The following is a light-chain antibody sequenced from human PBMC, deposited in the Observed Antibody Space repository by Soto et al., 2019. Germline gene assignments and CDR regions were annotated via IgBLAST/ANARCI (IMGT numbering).Light chain of an antibody. V-gene: IGKV3-20*01. CDR1: QSFNSIY. J-gene: IGKJ5*01. Sequence: EIVLTQSPGTLSLSPGERATLSCRASQSFNSIYLAWYQQKPGQAPRLLIYGASSRATGIPDRFSGSGSGTEFTLTITSLQSEDFAVYYCQQYNEWPITFGQGTRLEIK. CDR3: QQYNEWPIT. CDR2: GAS.